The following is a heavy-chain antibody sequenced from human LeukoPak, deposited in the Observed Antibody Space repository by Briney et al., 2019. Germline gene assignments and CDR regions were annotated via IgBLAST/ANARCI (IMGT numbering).Heavy chain of an antibody. CDR2: IYIGGGT. CDR1: GFTFSDYY. J-gene: IGHJ5*02. CDR3: ARGQGA. V-gene: IGHV3-53*01. Sequence: HPGGSLRLSCAASGFTFSDYYMSWVRQAPGKGLEWVAVIYIGGGTYYAASVKGRFTISRDTSKNTLFLQMNSLRADDTAMYYCARGQGAWGQGTLVTVSS.